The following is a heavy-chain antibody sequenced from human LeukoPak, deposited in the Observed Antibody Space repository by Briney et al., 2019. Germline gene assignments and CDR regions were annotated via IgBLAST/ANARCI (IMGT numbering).Heavy chain of an antibody. CDR1: GFTFSSYW. CDR2: INGDGSTT. V-gene: IGHV3-74*01. CDR3: AKGGSSSPRSTFDY. D-gene: IGHD6-13*01. J-gene: IGHJ4*02. Sequence: GGSLRLACAASGFTFSSYWMHWVRQAPGKGLVWVSHINGDGSTTSYADSVKGRFTISRDNAKNTVYLQMNSLRAEDTAVYYCAKGGSSSPRSTFDYWGQGTLLTVSS.